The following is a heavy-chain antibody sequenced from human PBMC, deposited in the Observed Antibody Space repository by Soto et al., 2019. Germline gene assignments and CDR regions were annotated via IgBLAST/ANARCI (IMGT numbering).Heavy chain of an antibody. Sequence: EVQLVESGGGLVQPGGSLRLSCAASGFTFSRYSMNWVRQAPGKGLDWVSYISSSSSTIDYADSVKGRFTISRDNAKNSLYLQMNSLRDEDTAVYYCARDEVSGSGTEYYYYYGMDVWGQGTTVTVSS. V-gene: IGHV3-48*02. CDR1: GFTFSRYS. CDR2: ISSSSSTI. J-gene: IGHJ6*02. D-gene: IGHD3-10*01. CDR3: ARDEVSGSGTEYYYYYGMDV.